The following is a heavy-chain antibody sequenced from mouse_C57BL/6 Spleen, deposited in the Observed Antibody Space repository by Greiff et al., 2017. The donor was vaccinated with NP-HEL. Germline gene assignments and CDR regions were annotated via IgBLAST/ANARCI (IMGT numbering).Heavy chain of an antibody. Sequence: EVQLVESEGGLVQPGSSMKLSCTASGFTFSDYYMAWVRQVPEKGLEWVANINYDGSSTYYLDSLKSRFIISRDNAKNILYLQMSSLKSEDTATYYCARDGGDYYGSSYWYFDVWGTGTTVTVSS. CDR1: GFTFSDYY. J-gene: IGHJ1*03. CDR3: ARDGGDYYGSSYWYFDV. D-gene: IGHD1-1*01. V-gene: IGHV5-16*01. CDR2: INYDGSST.